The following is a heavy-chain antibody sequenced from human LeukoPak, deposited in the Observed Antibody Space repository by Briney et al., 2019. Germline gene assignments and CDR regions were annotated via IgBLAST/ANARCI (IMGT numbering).Heavy chain of an antibody. CDR3: ARAFTTSWYNWFDP. CDR2: IKQDGSDQ. D-gene: IGHD2-2*01. J-gene: IGHJ5*02. Sequence: PGGSLRLSCAASGFTFSNYWTIWVRQAPGKGLEWVASIKQDGSDQYYVDSMKGRFIISRDNAKNSLYLEMNSLRTEDTALYYCARAFTTSWYNWFDPWGQGTLVTVSS. V-gene: IGHV3-7*01. CDR1: GFTFSNYW.